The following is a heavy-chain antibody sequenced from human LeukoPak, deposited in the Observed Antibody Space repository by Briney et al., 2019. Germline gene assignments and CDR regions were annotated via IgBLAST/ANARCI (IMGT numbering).Heavy chain of an antibody. CDR3: ARYRYCSSTSCHLWDAFDI. Sequence: SETLSLTCTVSGGSISSYYWSWIRQPPGKGLECIGYIYYSGSTNYNPSLKSRVTISVDTSKNQFSLKLSSVTAADTAVYYCARYRYCSSTSCHLWDAFDIWGQGTMVTVSS. CDR1: GGSISSYY. D-gene: IGHD2-2*01. V-gene: IGHV4-59*01. CDR2: IYYSGST. J-gene: IGHJ3*02.